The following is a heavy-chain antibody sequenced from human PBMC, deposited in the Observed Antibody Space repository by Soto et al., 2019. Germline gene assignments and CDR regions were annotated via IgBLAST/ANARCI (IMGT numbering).Heavy chain of an antibody. CDR2: IYWDDDK. D-gene: IGHD3-3*01. CDR3: AHRVLRAVFGLVTTTAIYFDF. Sequence: QITLNESGPAVVRPTEPLTLTCRFSGFSLTTSGVGVGWVRQSPGKAPEWLALIYWDDDKRYSESLKSRLTSTKETSKNPVVLTVANLDPTDTATYYCAHRVLRAVFGLVTTTAIYFDFWGQGTPVAVSS. V-gene: IGHV2-5*02. CDR1: GFSLTTSGVG. J-gene: IGHJ4*02.